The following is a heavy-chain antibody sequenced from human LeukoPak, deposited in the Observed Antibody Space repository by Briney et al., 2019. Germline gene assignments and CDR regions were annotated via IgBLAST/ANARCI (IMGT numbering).Heavy chain of an antibody. CDR2: IYYSGST. CDR3: ASYDYVWGSFDY. CDR1: GGSISSYY. D-gene: IGHD3-16*01. V-gene: IGHV4-59*08. Sequence: PSETLSLTCTVSGGSISSYYWSWIRQPPGKGLEWIGYIYYSGSTNYNPSLKSRVTISVDTSKNQFSLKLSSVTAADTAVYYCASYDYVWGSFDYWGQGTLVTVSS. J-gene: IGHJ4*02.